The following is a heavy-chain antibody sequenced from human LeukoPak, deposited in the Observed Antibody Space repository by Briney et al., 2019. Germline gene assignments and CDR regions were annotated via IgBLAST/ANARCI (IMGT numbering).Heavy chain of an antibody. CDR1: GFTFSSYS. D-gene: IGHD3-9*01. CDR2: ISSSSSYI. V-gene: IGHV3-21*04. CDR3: ARPTYYDISTGYYVAEDY. J-gene: IGHJ4*02. Sequence: GGSLRLSCAASGFTFSSYSMNWVRQAPGKGLEWVSSISSSSSYIYYADSVKGRFTISRDNSKNTLYLQMNSLRAEDTAVYYCARPTYYDISTGYYVAEDYWGQGTLVTVSS.